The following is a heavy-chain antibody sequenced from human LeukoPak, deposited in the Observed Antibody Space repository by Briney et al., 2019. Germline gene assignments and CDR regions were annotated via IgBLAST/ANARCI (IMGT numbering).Heavy chain of an antibody. J-gene: IGHJ5*02. CDR1: GGSISGYY. CDR3: AREPSTVSWVDP. V-gene: IGHV4-4*07. CDR2: IYSSGST. Sequence: SETLSLTRTVSGGSISGYYWSWIRQPAGKGLEWIGRIYSSGSTNYNPSLKSRVTMSVDTSKNQFSLNLSSVTAADTAVYYCAREPSTVSWVDPWGQGTLVTVSS. D-gene: IGHD2-8*02.